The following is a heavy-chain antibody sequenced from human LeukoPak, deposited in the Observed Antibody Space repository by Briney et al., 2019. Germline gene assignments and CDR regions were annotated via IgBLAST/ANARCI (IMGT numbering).Heavy chain of an antibody. J-gene: IGHJ1*01. D-gene: IGHD6-6*01. CDR2: IYYSGST. CDR3: ARAEYSSSPYFQH. Sequence: SETLSLTCTVSGGSISSYYWSWIRQPPGKGLEWIGYIYYSGSTNYNPSLKSRVTISVDTSKNQFSLKLSSVTAADTAVYYCARAEYSSSPYFQHWGQGTLVTVSS. CDR1: GGSISSYY. V-gene: IGHV4-59*08.